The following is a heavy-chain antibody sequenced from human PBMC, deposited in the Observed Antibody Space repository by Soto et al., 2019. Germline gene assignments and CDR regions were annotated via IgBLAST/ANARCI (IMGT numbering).Heavy chain of an antibody. CDR2: IYYSGST. Sequence: SETLSLTCTVSGGSISSGDYYWSWIRQPPGKGLEWIGYIYYSGSTYYNPSLKSRVTISVDTSENQFSLKLSSVTAADTAVYYCARVFSGSYSVFDYWGQGTLVTVSS. CDR1: GGSISSGDYY. D-gene: IGHD1-26*01. J-gene: IGHJ4*02. CDR3: ARVFSGSYSVFDY. V-gene: IGHV4-30-4*01.